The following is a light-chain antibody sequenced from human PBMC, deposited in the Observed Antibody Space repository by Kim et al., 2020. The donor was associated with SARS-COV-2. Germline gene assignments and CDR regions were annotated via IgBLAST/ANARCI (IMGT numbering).Light chain of an antibody. J-gene: IGLJ1*01. CDR3: ESYESSMSSYL. V-gene: IGLV1-40*01. Sequence: SSTNGDSDDVPWYQQHPSSAPKLFIYGDTDRPSGDSDRFSGSKSGNTATLAITGLQAEDEADYYCESYESSMSSYLFGSGTKVTVL. CDR1: SSTNGDSDD. CDR2: GDT.